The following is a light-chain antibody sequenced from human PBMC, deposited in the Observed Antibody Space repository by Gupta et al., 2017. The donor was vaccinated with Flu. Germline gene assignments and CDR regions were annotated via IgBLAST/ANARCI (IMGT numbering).Light chain of an antibody. CDR2: MNN. J-gene: IGLJ3*02. V-gene: IGLV1-47*01. Sequence: SVLTHPPSASRNPGQRVSISCSGSTSNIGNNYVHWYQQLPGAAPKLLIYMNNNRPSGVPDRFSGSKSGTSTSLAISGLRSEDEADYYCATWDDRLSVWVFGGGTKLTVL. CDR3: ATWDDRLSVWV. CDR1: TSNIGNNY.